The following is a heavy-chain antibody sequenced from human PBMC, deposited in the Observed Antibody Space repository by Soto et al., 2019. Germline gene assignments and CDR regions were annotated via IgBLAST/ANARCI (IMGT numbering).Heavy chain of an antibody. D-gene: IGHD2-21*02. J-gene: IGHJ4*02. CDR2: IYYSGST. Sequence: SETLSLTCTVSGGSISSGGYYWSWIRQHPGEGLEWIGYIYYSGSTYYNPSLKSRVTISVDTSKNQFSLKLSSVTAADTAVYYCARIIVVVTAIPGKSDYFDYWGQGTLVTVSS. CDR1: GGSISSGGYY. V-gene: IGHV4-31*03. CDR3: ARIIVVVTAIPGKSDYFDY.